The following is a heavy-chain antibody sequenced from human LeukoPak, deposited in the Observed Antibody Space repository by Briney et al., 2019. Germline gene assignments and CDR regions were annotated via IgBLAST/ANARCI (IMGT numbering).Heavy chain of an antibody. J-gene: IGHJ4*02. D-gene: IGHD4-17*01. CDR3: ARKGGDRSLTGYFDY. CDR1: RFTFSSYA. Sequence: GGSLRLSCAASRFTFSSYAMSWVRQAPGKGLEWVSAIIGSGSSTYYADSVKGRFTISRDNSKNTLYLQMNSLRAEDTAVYYCARKGGDRSLTGYFDYWGQGTLVTVSS. V-gene: IGHV3-23*01. CDR2: IIGSGSST.